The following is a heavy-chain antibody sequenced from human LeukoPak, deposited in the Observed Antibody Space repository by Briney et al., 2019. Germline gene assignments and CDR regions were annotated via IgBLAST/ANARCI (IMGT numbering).Heavy chain of an antibody. CDR3: AREYWYSSGWESNYYFDY. CDR1: GGSISSYY. D-gene: IGHD6-19*01. V-gene: IGHV4-4*07. CDR2: IYTSGST. Sequence: PSETLSLTCTVSGGSISSYYWSWIRQPAGKGLEWIGRIYTSGSTNYNPSLKSRVTMSVDTSKNQFSLKLSSVTAADTAVYYCAREYWYSSGWESNYYFDYWGQGTLVTVSS. J-gene: IGHJ4*02.